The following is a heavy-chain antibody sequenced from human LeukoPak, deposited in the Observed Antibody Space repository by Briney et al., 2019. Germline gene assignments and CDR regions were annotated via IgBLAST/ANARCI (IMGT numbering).Heavy chain of an antibody. CDR1: GGSISSDSHY. CDR2: IYYSGST. V-gene: IGHV4-39*01. Sequence: PSETLSLTCIVSGGSISSDSHYWGWIRQPPGKGLEWIGSIYYSGSTYYNPSLKSRVTISVDTSKNQFSLKLSSVTAADTAVYYCARQYTGIDYWGQGTLVTVSS. J-gene: IGHJ4*02. CDR3: ARQYTGIDY. D-gene: IGHD2-2*02.